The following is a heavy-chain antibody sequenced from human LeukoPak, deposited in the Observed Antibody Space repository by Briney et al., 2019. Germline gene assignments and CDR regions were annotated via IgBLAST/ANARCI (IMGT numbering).Heavy chain of an antibody. CDR2: ISGSGGST. CDR1: GFTFSSYA. CDR3: AKDLQSITMIVVVMGDY. J-gene: IGHJ4*02. Sequence: GGSLRLSCAASGFTFSSYAMSWVRQAPGKGLEWVSDISGSGGSTYYADSVKGRFTISRDNSKNTLYLQMNSLRAEDTAVYYCAKDLQSITMIVVVMGDYWGQGTLVTVSS. D-gene: IGHD3-22*01. V-gene: IGHV3-23*01.